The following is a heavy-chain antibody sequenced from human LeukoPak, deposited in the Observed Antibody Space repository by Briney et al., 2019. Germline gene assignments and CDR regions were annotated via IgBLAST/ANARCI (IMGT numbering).Heavy chain of an antibody. D-gene: IGHD3-9*01. CDR1: GFTLSSYS. J-gene: IGHJ4*02. CDR2: ISSSSSYI. CDR3: ARDSSYYDILTGYLPHTRTLDY. V-gene: IGHV3-21*01. Sequence: GGSLRLSCAASGFTLSSYSMNWVRQAPGKGLGWVSSISSSSSYIYYADSVKGRFTISRDNAKNSLYLQMNSLRAEDTAVYYCARDSSYYDILTGYLPHTRTLDYWGQGTLVTVSS.